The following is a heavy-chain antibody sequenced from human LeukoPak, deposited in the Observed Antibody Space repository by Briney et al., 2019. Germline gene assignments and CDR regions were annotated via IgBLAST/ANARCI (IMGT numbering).Heavy chain of an antibody. CDR3: ARQYGGNRFDY. J-gene: IGHJ4*02. D-gene: IGHD4-23*01. V-gene: IGHV4-38-2*01. CDR1: GYSISSGYY. Sequence: SGTLSLTCAVSGYSISSGYYWGWIRQPPGKGPEWIGSIYHSGSTYYNPSLKSRVTISVDTSKNQFSLKLSSVTAADTAVYYCARQYGGNRFDYWGQGTLVTGSS. CDR2: IYHSGST.